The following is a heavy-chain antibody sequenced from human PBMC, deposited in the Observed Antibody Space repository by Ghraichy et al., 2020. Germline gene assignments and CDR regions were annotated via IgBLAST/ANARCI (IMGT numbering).Heavy chain of an antibody. CDR1: GFTFSSYG. V-gene: IGHV3-30*02. D-gene: IGHD4-17*01. CDR3: AKHDYGWYFDL. Sequence: GESLNISCTASGFTFSSYGMHWVRQAPGKGLEWVAFIRYDASNKYYADSVRGRFTISRDNSKNTLYLQMNSLRAEDTAVYYCAKHDYGWYFDLWGRGTLVTVSS. J-gene: IGHJ2*01. CDR2: IRYDASNK.